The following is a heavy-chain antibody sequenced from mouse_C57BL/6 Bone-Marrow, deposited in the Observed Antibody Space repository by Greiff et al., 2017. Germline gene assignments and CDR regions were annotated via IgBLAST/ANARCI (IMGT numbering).Heavy chain of an antibody. CDR2: IWSGGST. D-gene: IGHD4-1*01. CDR3: AENDWPRFAY. Sequence: VQLKESGPGLVQPSQCLSITCTVSGFSFTSYGVHWVRQTPGQGLEWLGVIWSGGSTDYNAAIMTRPGITTDNTKCLVFFKLNSLQADVTSVYYCAENDWPRFAYWGQGTLVTVSA. CDR1: GFSFTSYG. V-gene: IGHV2-5*01. J-gene: IGHJ3*01.